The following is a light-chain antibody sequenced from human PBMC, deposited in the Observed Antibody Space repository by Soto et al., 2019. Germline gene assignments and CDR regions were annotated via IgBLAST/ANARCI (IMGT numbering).Light chain of an antibody. CDR2: AAS. V-gene: IGKV1-39*01. Sequence: DIQMTQSPSSLSASVGDRVTITCRASQSISSYLNWYQQKPGKAPKLLIYAASSLQSGVPSRFSGSGSGTGFTLTISSLQPEDFATYYCQQSYSTLPWTFGQGTKVDIK. J-gene: IGKJ1*01. CDR3: QQSYSTLPWT. CDR1: QSISSY.